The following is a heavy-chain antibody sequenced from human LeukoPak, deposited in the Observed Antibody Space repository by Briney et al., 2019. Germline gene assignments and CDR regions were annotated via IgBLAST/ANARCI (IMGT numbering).Heavy chain of an antibody. J-gene: IGHJ3*02. CDR1: GFSLSTSGVG. V-gene: IGHV2-5*02. CDR2: IYWDDDK. Sequence: KESGPTLVKPTQTLTLTCTFSGFSLSTSGVGVGWIRQPPGKALDWLALIYWDDDKRYSPSLKSRLTITKDTSKNQVVLTMTNMDPVDTATYYCGHRRSTGDDFDIWGQGTLITVSS. D-gene: IGHD7-27*01. CDR3: GHRRSTGDDFDI.